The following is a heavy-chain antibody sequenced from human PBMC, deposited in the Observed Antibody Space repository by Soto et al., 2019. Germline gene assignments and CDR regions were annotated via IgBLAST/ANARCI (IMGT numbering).Heavy chain of an antibody. D-gene: IGHD2-2*01. J-gene: IGHJ6*03. Sequence: QVPLVQSGAEVKKPGASVKVSCKASGYTFTDYTMHWVRQAPGQRLEWMGWINAVNGNTKYSQKFQGRVTITRDTSASTAYMELISLRSEDTAVYYCARDLGYCSSTSCYDYYYYYMDVWGKGTTVTVSS. V-gene: IGHV1-3*01. CDR3: ARDLGYCSSTSCYDYYYYYMDV. CDR1: GYTFTDYT. CDR2: INAVNGNT.